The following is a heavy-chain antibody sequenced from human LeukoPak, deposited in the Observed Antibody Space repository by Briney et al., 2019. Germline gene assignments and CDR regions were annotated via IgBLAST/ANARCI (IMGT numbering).Heavy chain of an antibody. D-gene: IGHD3-16*01. CDR1: GFTFDDYA. Sequence: PGGSLRLSCAASGFTFDDYAMHWVRQAPGKGLEWVSCISWNSGSIGYADSVKGRFTISRGNAKNSLYLQMNNLRTEDMALYYCAKGSRKDSTELWVYFDYWGQGTLVTVSS. CDR3: AKGSRKDSTELWVYFDY. V-gene: IGHV3-9*03. J-gene: IGHJ4*02. CDR2: ISWNSGSI.